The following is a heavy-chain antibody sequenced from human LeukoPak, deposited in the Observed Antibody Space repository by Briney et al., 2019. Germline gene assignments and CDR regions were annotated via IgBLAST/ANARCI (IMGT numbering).Heavy chain of an antibody. CDR1: GGSISSGDYY. CDR2: IYYSGST. V-gene: IGHV4-30-4*01. CDR3: ARTDDYGEGYFDY. J-gene: IGHJ4*02. D-gene: IGHD4-17*01. Sequence: TSQTLSLTCTVSGGSISSGDYYWSWIRQPPGKGLEWIGYIYYSGSTYYNPSLKSRVTISVDTSKNQFSLKLSSVTAADTAVYYCARTDDYGEGYFDYWGQGTLVTVSS.